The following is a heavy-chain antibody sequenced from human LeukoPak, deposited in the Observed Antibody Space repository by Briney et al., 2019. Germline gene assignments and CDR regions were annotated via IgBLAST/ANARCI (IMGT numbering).Heavy chain of an antibody. CDR2: ISYSGST. V-gene: IGHV4-61*01. CDR1: GGSVSSGRHY. D-gene: IGHD3-22*01. Sequence: PSETQTPRCTVSGGSVSSGRHYWSWIRQPPGKGLEWIGYISYSGSTNYNHSLKSRVTISVDTSKNQFSLKLSSVTAADTAVYYCARADSSVVVIPFWGQPSLLSVSS. J-gene: IGHJ4*02. CDR3: ARADSSVVVIPF.